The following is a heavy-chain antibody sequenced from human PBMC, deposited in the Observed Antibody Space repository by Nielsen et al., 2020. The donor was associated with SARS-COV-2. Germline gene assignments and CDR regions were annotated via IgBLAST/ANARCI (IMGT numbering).Heavy chain of an antibody. CDR3: ARDRMIVVAE. V-gene: IGHV4-39*07. J-gene: IGHJ4*02. CDR2: IYYSGST. D-gene: IGHD3-22*01. Sequence: GSLRLSCTVSGSSISSSSYYWGWIRQPPGKGLEWIGSIYYSGSTYYNPSLKSRVTISVDTSKNQFSLKLSSVTAADTAVYYCARDRMIVVAEWGQGTLVTVSS. CDR1: GSSISSSSYY.